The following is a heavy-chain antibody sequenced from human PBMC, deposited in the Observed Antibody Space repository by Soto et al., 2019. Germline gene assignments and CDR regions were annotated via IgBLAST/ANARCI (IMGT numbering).Heavy chain of an antibody. CDR1: GGSISRSTYY. Sequence: KSSETLSLTCTVSGGSISRSTYYWGWTRQPPGKGLEWIGSIYYSGSTYYSPSLKSRVTISVDTSKNQFSLSLKSVTAADTAVYYCASDYSGYSADPEYYGVEVWGQGTTVTVSS. J-gene: IGHJ6*02. CDR2: IYYSGST. CDR3: ASDYSGYSADPEYYGVEV. V-gene: IGHV4-39*01. D-gene: IGHD3-22*01.